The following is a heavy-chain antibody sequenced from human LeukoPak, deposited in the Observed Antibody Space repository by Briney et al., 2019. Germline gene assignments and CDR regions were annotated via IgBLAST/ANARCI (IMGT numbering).Heavy chain of an antibody. CDR2: ISAYNGNT. V-gene: IGHV1-18*01. J-gene: IGHJ6*02. CDR3: ARDSITIFGVDHYGMDV. CDR1: GYTFTIYG. Sequence: ASVKVSFRASGYTFTIYGISWVRQAPGQGREWMGWISAYNGNTNYAQKLQGRVTITTDTSTSTAYMELRSLRSDDTAVYYCARDSITIFGVDHYGMDVWGQGTTVTVSS. D-gene: IGHD3-3*01.